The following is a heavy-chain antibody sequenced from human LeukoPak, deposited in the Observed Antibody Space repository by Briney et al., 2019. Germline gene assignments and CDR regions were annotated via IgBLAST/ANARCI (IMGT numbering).Heavy chain of an antibody. CDR2: IIPIFGTA. V-gene: IGHV1-69*05. CDR1: GGTFSSYA. CDR3: ARDRPGDYYDSSGYLDY. Sequence: ASVKVSCKASGGTFSSYAISWVRQAPGPGLEWMGGIIPIFGTANYAQKFQGRVTITTDESTSTAYMELSSLRSEDTAVYYCARDRPGDYYDSSGYLDYWGQGTLDTVSS. J-gene: IGHJ4*02. D-gene: IGHD3-22*01.